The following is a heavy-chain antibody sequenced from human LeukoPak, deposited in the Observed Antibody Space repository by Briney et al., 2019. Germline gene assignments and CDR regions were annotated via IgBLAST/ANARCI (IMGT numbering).Heavy chain of an antibody. J-gene: IGHJ5*02. Sequence: SQTLSLTCAISGDSVSGTSAGWNWIRQSPSRGLEWLGRIYCRSKWYNDYAPSVQSRITINPDTYKNQFSLQLNSVTHDDTAVYYCTRGGLVRGGLHWLDPWGQGTLVTVSS. CDR2: IYCRSKWYN. D-gene: IGHD3-10*01. CDR1: GDSVSGTSAG. CDR3: TRGGLVRGGLHWLDP. V-gene: IGHV6-1*01.